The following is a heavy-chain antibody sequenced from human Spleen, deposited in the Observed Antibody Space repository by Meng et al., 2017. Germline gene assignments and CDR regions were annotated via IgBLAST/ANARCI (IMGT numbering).Heavy chain of an antibody. D-gene: IGHD3-10*01. J-gene: IGHJ4*02. Sequence: ASVKVSCKAYGYTFTGYYMHWVRQAPGQGLEWMGWINPNSGGTNYAQKFQGRVTMTRDTSISTAYMELSRLRSDDTAVYYCARDSYYYGSRSFLFWGQGTLVTVSS. CDR1: GYTFTGYY. V-gene: IGHV1-2*02. CDR3: ARDSYYYGSRSFLF. CDR2: INPNSGGT.